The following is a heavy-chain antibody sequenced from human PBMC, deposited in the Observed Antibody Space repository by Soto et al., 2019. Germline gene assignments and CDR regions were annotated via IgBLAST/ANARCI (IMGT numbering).Heavy chain of an antibody. CDR3: ATLSRFDWLLAY. D-gene: IGHD3-9*01. J-gene: IGHJ4*02. CDR2: IYYSGST. CDR1: GGSISSGGYY. V-gene: IGHV4-31*03. Sequence: QVQLQESGPGLAKPSQTLSLTCTVSGGSISSGGYYWSWIRQHPGKGLEWIGYIYYSGSTYYNPSLKSRVTISVDTSKNQFSLKLSSVTAADTAVYYCATLSRFDWLLAYWGQGTLVTVSS.